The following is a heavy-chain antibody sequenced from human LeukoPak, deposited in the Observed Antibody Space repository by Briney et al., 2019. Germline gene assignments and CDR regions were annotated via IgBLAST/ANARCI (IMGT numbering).Heavy chain of an antibody. CDR3: ARTQDYYDSSGYYY. J-gene: IGHJ4*02. Sequence: SETLSLTCTVSGGSISTYYWSWIRQHPGKGLEWIGYIYYSGSTYYNPSLKSRVSISVDTSKNQFSLKLSSVTAADTAVYYCARTQDYYDSSGYYYWGQGTLVTVSS. CDR1: GGSISTYY. D-gene: IGHD3-22*01. V-gene: IGHV4-59*06. CDR2: IYYSGST.